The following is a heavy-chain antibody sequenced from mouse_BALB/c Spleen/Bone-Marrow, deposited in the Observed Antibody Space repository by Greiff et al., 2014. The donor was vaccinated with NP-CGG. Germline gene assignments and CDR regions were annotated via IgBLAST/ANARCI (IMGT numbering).Heavy chain of an antibody. CDR2: INPSNGAN. J-gene: IGHJ4*01. D-gene: IGHD2-1*01. V-gene: IGHV1S81*02. CDR3: SRGGNFDVMDY. Sequence: QVQLQQSGAELVKPGASVKLSCKASGYTFTSYYIFWVKQRPGQGLEWIGGINPSNGANNFNEKFKSKATLTVDKSSSTAYMQLSSLTSEDSAVYYCSRGGNFDVMDYWGQGTSVTVSS. CDR1: GYTFTSYY.